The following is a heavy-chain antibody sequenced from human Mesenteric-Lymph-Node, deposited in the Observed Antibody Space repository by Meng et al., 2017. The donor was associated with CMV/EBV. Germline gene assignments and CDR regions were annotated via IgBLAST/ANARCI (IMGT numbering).Heavy chain of an antibody. CDR2: IGTAGDT. D-gene: IGHD5-24*01. CDR1: GFTFSSYD. Sequence: GESLKISCAASGFTFSSYDMHWVRQATGKGLEWVSAIGTAGDTYYPGSVKGRFTISRDNAKNTLDLQMNSLRAEDTAVYYCARDAGRRDGYNYLGYFDYWGQGTLVTVSS. J-gene: IGHJ4*02. CDR3: ARDAGRRDGYNYLGYFDY. V-gene: IGHV3-13*01.